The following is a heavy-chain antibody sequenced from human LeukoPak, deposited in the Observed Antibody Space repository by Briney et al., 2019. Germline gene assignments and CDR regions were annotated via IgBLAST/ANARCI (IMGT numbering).Heavy chain of an antibody. V-gene: IGHV3-66*01. D-gene: IGHD2-15*01. CDR2: IYSGGST. CDR1: GFTVSSNY. CDR3: AKDLSLTLYYYYYGMDV. Sequence: PGGSLRLSCAASGFTVSSNYMSWVRQAPGKGLEWVSVIYSGGSTYYADSVKGRFTISRDNSKNTLYLQMNSLRAEDTAVYYCAKDLSLTLYYYYYGMDVWGQGTTVTVSS. J-gene: IGHJ6*02.